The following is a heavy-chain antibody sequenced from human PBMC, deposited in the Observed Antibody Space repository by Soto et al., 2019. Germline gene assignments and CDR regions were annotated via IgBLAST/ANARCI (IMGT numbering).Heavy chain of an antibody. CDR2: INPYNANT. J-gene: IGHJ4*02. CDR1: GYTFTSYG. D-gene: IGHD6-13*01. Sequence: QVELVQSGGEVKKPGASVKVSCKASGYTFTSYGISWVRQAPGQRLEWVGWINPYNANTNYAQEFQGRVTMTTDTSTSTVYMELRSLRSDDTAFYYFARTPTYSRLGDYWGQGTLVTVAS. V-gene: IGHV1-18*04. CDR3: ARTPTYSRLGDY.